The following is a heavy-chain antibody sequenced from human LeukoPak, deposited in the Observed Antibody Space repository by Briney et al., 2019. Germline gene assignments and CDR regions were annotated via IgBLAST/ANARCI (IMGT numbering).Heavy chain of an antibody. D-gene: IGHD3-10*01. V-gene: IGHV4-39*01. J-gene: IGHJ3*02. CDR3: ARITRDFAFDI. CDR2: IYYSGST. Sequence: PSETLSLTCTVSGGCISSSSYYWGWIRQPPGKGLEWIGSIYYSGSTYYNPSLKSRVTISVDTSKNQFSLKLSPVTAADTAVYYCARITRDFAFDIWGQGTMVTVSS. CDR1: GGCISSSSYY.